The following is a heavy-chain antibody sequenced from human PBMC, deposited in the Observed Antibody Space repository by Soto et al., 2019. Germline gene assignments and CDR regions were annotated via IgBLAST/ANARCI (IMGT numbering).Heavy chain of an antibody. CDR3: ARVRYCTGDTCYHPYFDS. CDR1: GGSISSINNHFSNHY. D-gene: IGHD2-8*02. J-gene: IGHJ4*02. V-gene: IGHV4-59*08. CDR2: ISNSGFT. Sequence: PSETLSLTCTVSGGSISSINNHFSNHYCSWIRLSPGKGLEWIGYISNSGFTRYNPSLKSRVSISVDTSKNQFSLKLTSVTAADTSLYYCARVRYCTGDTCYHPYFDSWGQGTLVTVSS.